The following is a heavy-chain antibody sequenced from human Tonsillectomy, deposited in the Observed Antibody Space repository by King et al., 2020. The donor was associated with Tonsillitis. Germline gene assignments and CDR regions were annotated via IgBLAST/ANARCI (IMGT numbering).Heavy chain of an antibody. V-gene: IGHV3-30*03. J-gene: IGHJ3*01. Sequence: VQLVESGGGVVQPGRSLRLSCAASGFSFSTYDMHWVRQAPGKGLEWVAVISFDGSNQYYADSVKGRFTISRDNSKKTLFLQMKSLRVEDTAVYYCSCIAARFVWGQGTMVTVSA. CDR2: ISFDGSNQ. CDR3: SCIAARFV. CDR1: GFSFSTYD. D-gene: IGHD6-6*01.